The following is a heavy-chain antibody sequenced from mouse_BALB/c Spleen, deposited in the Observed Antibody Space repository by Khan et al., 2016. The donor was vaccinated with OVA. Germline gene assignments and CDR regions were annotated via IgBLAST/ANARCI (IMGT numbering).Heavy chain of an antibody. CDR3: ASLGHWYCDA. J-gene: IGHJ1*01. Sequence: QIQLVQSGPELKKPGETVKISCKASGYTFTNYGMNWVKQAPGKGLKWMGWINTYTGEPTYADDFKGRFAFSLETSASTAYLQINNLKNEDTATYFCASLGHWYCDAWGAGTTVTVSS. CDR2: INTYTGEP. V-gene: IGHV9-3-1*01. D-gene: IGHD3-1*01. CDR1: GYTFTNYG.